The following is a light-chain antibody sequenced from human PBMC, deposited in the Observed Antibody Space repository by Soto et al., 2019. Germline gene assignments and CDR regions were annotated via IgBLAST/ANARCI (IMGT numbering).Light chain of an antibody. CDR3: QHSFSNPYT. CDR2: GAS. Sequence: DIQMTQSPSSLSASVGDRVTITCRASQTISTYLNWYQHKPGTAPKLLIYGASSFQSGVPSRFSDIGSGTDFTLTINSLQPEDFATYYCQHSFSNPYTFGQGTKLEI. CDR1: QTISTY. J-gene: IGKJ2*01. V-gene: IGKV1-39*01.